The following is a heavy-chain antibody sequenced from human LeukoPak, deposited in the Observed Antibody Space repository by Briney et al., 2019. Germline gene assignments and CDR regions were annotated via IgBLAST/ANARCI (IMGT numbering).Heavy chain of an antibody. Sequence: RAGGSLRLSCAASGFTFSSYGMHWVRQGPGKGLEWVAFIRYDGSNKYYADSVKGRFTISRDNSKNTLYLQMNSLRPEDTTVYYCARGGKKALAGTRSPQYFQHWGQGTLVTVSS. D-gene: IGHD6-19*01. J-gene: IGHJ1*01. CDR3: ARGGKKALAGTRSPQYFQH. CDR2: IRYDGSNK. V-gene: IGHV3-30*02. CDR1: GFTFSSYG.